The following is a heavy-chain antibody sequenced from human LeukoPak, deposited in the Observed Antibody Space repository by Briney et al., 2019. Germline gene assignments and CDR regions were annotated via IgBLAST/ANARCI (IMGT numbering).Heavy chain of an antibody. CDR3: ARDTIGDYVSSWYFDL. D-gene: IGHD4-17*01. Sequence: SETLSLTCTVSGGSISSYYWSWIRQPAGKGLEWIGRIYTSGSTNYNPSLKSRVTMSVDTSKNQFSLKLSSVTAADTAVYYCARDTIGDYVSSWYFDLWGRGTLVTVSS. CDR1: GGSISSYY. J-gene: IGHJ2*01. V-gene: IGHV4-4*07. CDR2: IYTSGST.